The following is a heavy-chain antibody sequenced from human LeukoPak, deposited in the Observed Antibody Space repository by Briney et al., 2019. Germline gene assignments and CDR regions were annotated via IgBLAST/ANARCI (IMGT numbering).Heavy chain of an antibody. CDR1: GFTFSSYA. CDR2: ISGSGDST. V-gene: IGHV3-23*01. J-gene: IGHJ5*02. Sequence: PGGSLRLSCAASGFTFSSYAMSWVRQAPGKGPEWVSGISGSGDSTYYADSVKGRFTISRDNSKNTLYLQMNSLRAEDTAVYYCAKGAYSSSWYWFDPWGQGTLVTVSS. D-gene: IGHD6-13*01. CDR3: AKGAYSSSWYWFDP.